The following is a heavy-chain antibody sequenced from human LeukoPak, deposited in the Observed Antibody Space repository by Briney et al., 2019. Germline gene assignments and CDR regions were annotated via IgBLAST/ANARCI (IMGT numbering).Heavy chain of an antibody. J-gene: IGHJ4*02. D-gene: IGHD6-19*01. Sequence: ASVKVSCKASGYTFTSYGISWVRQAPGQGLEWMGWISAYNGNTNYAQKLQGRVTTTTDTSTSTAYMELRSLRSDDTAVYYCARDLGQWLVGLTLDYWGQGTLVTVSS. CDR1: GYTFTSYG. V-gene: IGHV1-18*01. CDR2: ISAYNGNT. CDR3: ARDLGQWLVGLTLDY.